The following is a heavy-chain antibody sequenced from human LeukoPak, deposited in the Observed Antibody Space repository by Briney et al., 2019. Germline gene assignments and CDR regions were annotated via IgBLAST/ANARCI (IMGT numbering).Heavy chain of an antibody. V-gene: IGHV3-30*04. Sequence: GSLRLSYAASGLTFSTYTMYWVRQAPGKGLEWVAVISFDGGNKYYADSVKGRFTISRDNSENTLYLQMNSLTAEDTAVYYCARDANHFDYWGQGTLVTVSS. CDR1: GLTFSTYT. J-gene: IGHJ4*02. CDR2: ISFDGGNK. CDR3: ARDANHFDY.